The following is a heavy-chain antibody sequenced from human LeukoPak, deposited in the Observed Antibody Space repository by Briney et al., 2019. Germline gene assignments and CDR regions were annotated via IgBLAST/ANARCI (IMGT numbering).Heavy chain of an antibody. V-gene: IGHV4-39*07. Sequence: PSETLSLTCTVSGGSISSSSYYWGWIRQPPGKGLEWIGSIYYSGSTYYNPSLKSRVTISVDTSKNQFSLKLSSVTAADTAVYYCAREGVDTAGGLYNWFDPWGQGTLVTVSS. CDR3: AREGVDTAGGLYNWFDP. D-gene: IGHD5-18*01. J-gene: IGHJ5*02. CDR1: GGSISSSSYY. CDR2: IYYSGST.